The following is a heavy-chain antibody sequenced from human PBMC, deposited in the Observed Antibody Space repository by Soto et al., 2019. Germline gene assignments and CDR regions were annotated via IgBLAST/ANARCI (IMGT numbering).Heavy chain of an antibody. Sequence: GGSLRLSCAASGFTFSSYWMHWVRQAPGKGLVWVSRINSDGSSTSYADSVKGRFTISRDNAKNTLYLQMNSLRAEDTAVYYCARVVSNYAYYYYGMDVWGQGTTVTVSS. V-gene: IGHV3-74*01. CDR3: ARVVSNYAYYYYGMDV. CDR2: INSDGSST. CDR1: GFTFSSYW. J-gene: IGHJ6*02. D-gene: IGHD4-4*01.